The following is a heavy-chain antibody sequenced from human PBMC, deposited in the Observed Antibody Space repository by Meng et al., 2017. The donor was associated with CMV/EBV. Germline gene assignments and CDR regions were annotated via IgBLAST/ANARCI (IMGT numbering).Heavy chain of an antibody. D-gene: IGHD3-22*01. J-gene: IGHJ4*02. CDR2: INHSGST. CDR1: GGSFSGYS. CDR3: ARGGPNDSSGYYPYYFDY. V-gene: IGHV4-34*01. Sequence: QVPLKQWGPGLLKPSGPLTLPCAVYGGSFSGYSWSWIRQPPGKGLEWIGEINHSGSTNYNPSLKSRVTISVDTSKNQFSLKLSSVTAADTAVYYCARGGPNDSSGYYPYYFDYWGQGTLVTVSS.